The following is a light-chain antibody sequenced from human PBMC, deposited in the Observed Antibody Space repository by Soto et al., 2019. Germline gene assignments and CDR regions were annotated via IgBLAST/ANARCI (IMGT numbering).Light chain of an antibody. CDR3: QHYDNLPSVT. J-gene: IGKJ5*01. CDR1: QDIGKT. Sequence: DIQMTQSPSSLSVSVGDRVTITCQASQDIGKTLNWYQQKPGKAPKLLIYDASNLETGVPSRFSGSGSGRDFTFTISRLQPEDIATYYCQHYDNLPSVTFGQGTRLET. V-gene: IGKV1-33*01. CDR2: DAS.